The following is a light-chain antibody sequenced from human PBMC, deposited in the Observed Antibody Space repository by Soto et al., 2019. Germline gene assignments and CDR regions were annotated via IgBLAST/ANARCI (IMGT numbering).Light chain of an antibody. CDR3: CSYAGSYTSWV. CDR1: SSDVGGYNY. Sequence: QSALTQPASVSGSPGQSVTISCTGTSSDVGGYNYVSWYQQHPGKAPKLMIYDVSKRPSGVPDRFSGSKSGNTASLTISGLQAEDEADYYCCSYAGSYTSWVFGTGTKVTVL. CDR2: DVS. J-gene: IGLJ1*01. V-gene: IGLV2-11*01.